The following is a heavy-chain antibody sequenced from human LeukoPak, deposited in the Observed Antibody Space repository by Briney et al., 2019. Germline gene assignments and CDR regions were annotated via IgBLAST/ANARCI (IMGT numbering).Heavy chain of an antibody. V-gene: IGHV3-30-3*01. Sequence: GRSLRLPCAASGFTFSSYAMHWVRQAPGKGLEWVAVISYDGSNKYYADSVKGRFTISRDNSKNTLYLQMNSLRAEDTAVYYCASPRHSSGYLDAFDIWGQGTMVTDSS. CDR1: GFTFSSYA. CDR3: ASPRHSSGYLDAFDI. CDR2: ISYDGSNK. J-gene: IGHJ3*02. D-gene: IGHD3-22*01.